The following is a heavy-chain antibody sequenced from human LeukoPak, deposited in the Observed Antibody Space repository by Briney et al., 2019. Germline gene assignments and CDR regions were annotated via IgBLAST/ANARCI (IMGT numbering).Heavy chain of an antibody. J-gene: IGHJ6*03. CDR2: INPNSGGT. CDR1: GYTFTGYY. CDR3: ARGYSSSWRWRGNCYMDV. V-gene: IGHV1-2*06. D-gene: IGHD6-13*01. Sequence: GASVKVSCKASGYTFTGYYMHWVRQAPGQGLEWMGRINPNSGGTNYAQKFQGRVTMTRDTSISTAYMELSRLRSDDTAVYYCARGYSSSWRWRGNCYMDVWGKGTTVTVSS.